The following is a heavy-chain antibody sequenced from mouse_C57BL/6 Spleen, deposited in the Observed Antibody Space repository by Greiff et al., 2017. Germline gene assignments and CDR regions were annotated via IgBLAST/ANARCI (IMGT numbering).Heavy chain of an antibody. J-gene: IGHJ2*01. Sequence: VQLQQSGAELVRPGASVTLSCKASGYTFTDYEMHWVKQTPVHGLEWIGAIDPETGGTAYNQKFKGKAILTADKSSSTAYMELRSLTSEDSAVYYCTSYYGSRGYFDYWAKAPLSQSPQ. CDR2: IDPETGGT. V-gene: IGHV1-15*01. CDR1: GYTFTDYE. CDR3: TSYYGSRGYFDY. D-gene: IGHD1-1*01.